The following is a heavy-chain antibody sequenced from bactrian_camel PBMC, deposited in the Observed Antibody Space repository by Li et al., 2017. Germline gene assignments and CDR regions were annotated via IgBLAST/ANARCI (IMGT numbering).Heavy chain of an antibody. J-gene: IGHJ4*01. V-gene: IGHV3-3*01. CDR2: IYFGGMDT. Sequence: VQLVESGGGSVEAGGSLRLSCTVSGYAYSRQCMGWFRQVPGKERAAVAIIYFGGMDTYYADSVKGRFTISQDIAKYTVYLQMNNLKPEDTAMYYCSAALIETGCAMFGRGTPVQYNYCGQGTQVTVS. CDR3: SAALIETGCAMFGRGTPVQYNY. CDR1: GYAYSRQC. D-gene: IGHD7*01.